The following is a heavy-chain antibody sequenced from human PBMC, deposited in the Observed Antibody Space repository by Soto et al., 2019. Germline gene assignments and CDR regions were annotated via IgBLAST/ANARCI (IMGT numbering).Heavy chain of an antibody. Sequence: PGGSLRLSCAASGFTFSSYAMHWVRQAPGKGLGWVAVISYDGSNKYYADSVKGRFTISRDNSKNTLYLQMNSLRAEDTAVYYCASSTYYDILTGYLDYWGQGTLVTVSS. D-gene: IGHD3-9*01. CDR2: ISYDGSNK. V-gene: IGHV3-30-3*01. CDR3: ASSTYYDILTGYLDY. CDR1: GFTFSSYA. J-gene: IGHJ4*02.